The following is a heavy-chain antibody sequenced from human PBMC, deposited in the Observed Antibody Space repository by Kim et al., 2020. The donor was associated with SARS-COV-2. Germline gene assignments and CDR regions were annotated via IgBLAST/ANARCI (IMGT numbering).Heavy chain of an antibody. Sequence: GGSLRLSCAASGFIVSRNHMTWVRQAPGKGLEWISLIYNDGRTFYADSVEGRFTISRDSSKNTLYLQMNSLRADDTAVYYCARDGTYRLEYWGQGTLITV. CDR1: GFIVSRNH. V-gene: IGHV3-53*01. J-gene: IGHJ4*02. D-gene: IGHD1-26*01. CDR2: IYNDGRT. CDR3: ARDGTYRLEY.